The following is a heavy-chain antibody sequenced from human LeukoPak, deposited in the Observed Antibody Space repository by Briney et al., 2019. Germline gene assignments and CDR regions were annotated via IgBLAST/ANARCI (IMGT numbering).Heavy chain of an antibody. CDR1: GFSISTYG. CDR3: ARQNIESAFDI. Sequence: GGSLRLSCAASGFSISTYGMHWVRQAPGKGLDWLAIIWHDGSQKYYADSLAGRFTVSRDNSKNTLYLQIHSLRAEDTAVYYCARQNIESAFDIWGQGTPVTVSS. D-gene: IGHD2/OR15-2a*01. J-gene: IGHJ5*02. V-gene: IGHV3-33*01. CDR2: IWHDGSQK.